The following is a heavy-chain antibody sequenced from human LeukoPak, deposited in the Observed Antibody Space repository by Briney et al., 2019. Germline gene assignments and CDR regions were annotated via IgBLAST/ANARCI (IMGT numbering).Heavy chain of an antibody. Sequence: GESLKISCKGTGYTFTSYWIAWVRQMPGKGLEWMGIINPSDSDTRYSPSFQGQVTISADKSISTAYLQWSSLKASDTAMYYCARRFGTGTNNHFDYWGQGTLVTVSS. D-gene: IGHD1-7*01. CDR2: INPSDSDT. CDR1: GYTFTSYW. J-gene: IGHJ4*02. CDR3: ARRFGTGTNNHFDY. V-gene: IGHV5-51*01.